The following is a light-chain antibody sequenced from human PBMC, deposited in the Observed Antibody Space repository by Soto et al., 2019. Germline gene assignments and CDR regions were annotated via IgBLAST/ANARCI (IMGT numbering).Light chain of an antibody. J-gene: IGKJ1*01. CDR2: LGS. CDR3: LHALQPPPA. CDR1: QSLLHRSGDHY. V-gene: IGKV2-28*01. Sequence: EIVLTQSPLSLPVTLGAPASISCRSSQSLLHRSGDHYLDWYLQKPGQSPQLLIYLGSNRATGVPDRFSGSGSGTDFTLKISSVEAEDVGVYYCLHALQPPPAFGQGTKVEIK.